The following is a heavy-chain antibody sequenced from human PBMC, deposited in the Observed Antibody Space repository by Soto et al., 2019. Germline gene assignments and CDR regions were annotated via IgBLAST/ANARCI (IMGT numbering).Heavy chain of an antibody. CDR3: ARSYYYDSSGYYSPLFY. V-gene: IGHV4-31*03. CDR2: IYYSGST. Sequence: SETLSLTCTVSGGSISSGGYYWSWIRQHPGKGLEWIGYIYYSGSTYYNPSLKSRVTISVDTSKNQFSLKLSSVTAADTAVYYCARSYYYDSSGYYSPLFYWGQGTLGTVSS. J-gene: IGHJ4*02. D-gene: IGHD3-22*01. CDR1: GGSISSGGYY.